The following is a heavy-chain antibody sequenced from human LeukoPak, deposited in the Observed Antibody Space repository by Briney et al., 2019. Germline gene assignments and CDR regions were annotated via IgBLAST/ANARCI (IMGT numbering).Heavy chain of an antibody. CDR1: GYTFTSYG. V-gene: IGHV1-69*04. CDR2: IIPILGIA. D-gene: IGHD2-2*01. Sequence: ASVKVSCKASGYTFTSYGISWVRQAPGQGLEWMGRIIPILGIANYAQKFQGRVTITADKSTSTAYMELSSLRSEDTAVYYCATPGYCSSTSCYAEGSWFDPWGQGTLVTVSS. J-gene: IGHJ5*02. CDR3: ATPGYCSSTSCYAEGSWFDP.